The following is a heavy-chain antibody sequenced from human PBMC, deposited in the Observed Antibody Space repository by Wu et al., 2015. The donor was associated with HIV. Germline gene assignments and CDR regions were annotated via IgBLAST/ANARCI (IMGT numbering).Heavy chain of an antibody. D-gene: IGHD1-1*01. V-gene: IGHV1-2*02. CDR2: VNPNSGAT. CDR3: AREGGTTGPNFNYYNYMDV. J-gene: IGHJ6*03. Sequence: QVQLVQSGAEVKKPGASVKVSCKTSGYIFTIYYMHWVRQAPGQGLEWMGCVNPNSGATNYAQKFRGGVTMTRDTSISTVSMELSSLTSDDTAVYYCAREGGTTGPNFNYYNYMDVWGTGTTVTVSS. CDR1: GYIFTIYY.